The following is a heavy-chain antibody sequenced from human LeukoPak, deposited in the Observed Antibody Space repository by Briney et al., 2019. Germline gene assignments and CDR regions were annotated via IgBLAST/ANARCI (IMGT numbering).Heavy chain of an antibody. CDR2: INLYNGAT. CDR3: ASWAGGNEPVASFDY. CDR1: GYSFTAYD. V-gene: IGHV1-2*02. Sequence: ASVKVSCKPTGYSFTAYDIVWIRQAPGQGLECMGWINLYNGATKYAQRFQSRVTMTRDTSISTAYMELSRLRSDDTATYYCASWAGGNEPVASFDYWGQGTLVTVSS. D-gene: IGHD1-14*01. J-gene: IGHJ4*02.